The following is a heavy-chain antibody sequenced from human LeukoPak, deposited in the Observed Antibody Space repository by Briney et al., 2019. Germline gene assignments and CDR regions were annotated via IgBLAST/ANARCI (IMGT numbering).Heavy chain of an antibody. V-gene: IGHV3-30*03. J-gene: IGHJ4*02. CDR2: ISYDGSYK. D-gene: IGHD3-22*01. CDR3: ARGHLSYYYDSSGYYYPY. CDR1: GFTFSSYG. Sequence: PGGSLRLSCAASGFTFSSYGMHWVRQAPGKGLEWVAVISYDGSYKYYPDSVKGRFTISRDNSKNTLYLQMNSLRAEDTAVYYCARGHLSYYYDSSGYYYPYWGQGTLVTVSS.